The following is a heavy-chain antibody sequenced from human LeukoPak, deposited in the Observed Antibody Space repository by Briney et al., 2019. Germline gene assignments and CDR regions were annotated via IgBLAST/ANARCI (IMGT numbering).Heavy chain of an antibody. Sequence: PGGSLRLSCAASGFTFSSYAMSWVRQAPGKGLEGVSAISGSSSSTYYTDSVKGRFTISRDNSKNTLYLQMNSLRAEDTAVYYCALITGGAEYYFDYWGQGTLVTVSS. J-gene: IGHJ4*02. D-gene: IGHD1-26*01. CDR1: GFTFSSYA. CDR2: ISGSSSST. CDR3: ALITGGAEYYFDY. V-gene: IGHV3-23*01.